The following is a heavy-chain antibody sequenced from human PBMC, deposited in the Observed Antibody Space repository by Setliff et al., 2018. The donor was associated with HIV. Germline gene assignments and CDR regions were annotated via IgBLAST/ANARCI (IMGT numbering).Heavy chain of an antibody. V-gene: IGHV4-38-2*01. CDR1: GYSISTAYY. CDR3: ASPTSDLYSGSPE. J-gene: IGHJ4*02. D-gene: IGHD1-26*01. CDR2: ISYSGST. Sequence: PSETLSLTCAVSGYSISTAYYWTWIRQQPGKGLEWIGYISYSGSTYYNPSLKSRVTISIDTSKNQFSLKLNSLTAADTAVYYCASPTSDLYSGSPEWGQGTLVTVSS.